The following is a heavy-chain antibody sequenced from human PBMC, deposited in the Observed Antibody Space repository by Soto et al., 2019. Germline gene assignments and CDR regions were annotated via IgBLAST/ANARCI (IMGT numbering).Heavy chain of an antibody. CDR1: GGSISSYY. CDR2: IYYSGST. J-gene: IGHJ4*02. CDR3: ARNTLLFVPAFDY. V-gene: IGHV4-59*01. Sequence: QVQLQESGPGLVKPSETLSLTCTVSGGSISSYYWCWIRQPPGKGLEWIGYIYYSGSTNYNPSLKSRVTISVDTSKNQFSLKLSSVTAADTAVYYCARNTLLFVPAFDYWGQGTLVTVSS. D-gene: IGHD2-15*01.